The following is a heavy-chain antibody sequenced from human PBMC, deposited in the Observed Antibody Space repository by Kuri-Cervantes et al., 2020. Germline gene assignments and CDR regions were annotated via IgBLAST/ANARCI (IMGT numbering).Heavy chain of an antibody. D-gene: IGHD3-3*01. CDR3: ARDAPYYEAYYFDY. CDR1: GFTFSSYA. J-gene: IGHJ4*02. Sequence: GESLKISCAASGFTFSSYAMHWVRQAPGKGLEWVAVISYDGSNKYYADSVKGRFTISRDNSKNTLYLQMNSLRAEDTAVYYCARDAPYYEAYYFDYWGQGTPVTVSS. CDR2: ISYDGSNK. V-gene: IGHV3-30-3*01.